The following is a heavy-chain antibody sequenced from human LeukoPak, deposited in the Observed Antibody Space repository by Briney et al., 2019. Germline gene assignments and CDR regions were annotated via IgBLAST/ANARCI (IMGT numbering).Heavy chain of an antibody. CDR2: ISSSSSYI. J-gene: IGHJ5*02. CDR3: ARDQGYSYGAIA. D-gene: IGHD5-18*01. CDR1: GFTFSSYS. Sequence: GGSLRLSCAASGFTFSSYSMNWVRQAPGKGLEWVSSISSSSSYIYYADSVKGRFTISRDNAKNSLYLQMNSLRAEDTAVYYCARDQGYSYGAIAWGQGTLVTVSS. V-gene: IGHV3-21*01.